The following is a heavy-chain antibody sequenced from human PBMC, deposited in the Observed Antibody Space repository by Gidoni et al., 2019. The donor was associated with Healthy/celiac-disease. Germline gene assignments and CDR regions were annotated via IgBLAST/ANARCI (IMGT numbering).Heavy chain of an antibody. V-gene: IGHV3-30*18. D-gene: IGHD4-17*01. J-gene: IGHJ4*02. Sequence: QVQLVESGGGVVQPGRSLGLTCAASGLTFSSYGMHWVRQAPGKGLEWVAVISYDGSNKYYADSVKGRFTISRDNSKNTLYLQMNSLRAEDTAVYYCAKDYGDYAWDYWGQGTLVTVSS. CDR3: AKDYGDYAWDY. CDR2: ISYDGSNK. CDR1: GLTFSSYG.